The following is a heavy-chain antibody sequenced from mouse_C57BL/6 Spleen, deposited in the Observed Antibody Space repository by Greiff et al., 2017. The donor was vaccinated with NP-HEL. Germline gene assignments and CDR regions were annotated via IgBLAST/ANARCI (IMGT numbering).Heavy chain of an antibody. D-gene: IGHD1-1*01. CDR2: IDPETGGT. CDR3: TREAYYYGSSYGYFDV. CDR1: GYTFTDYE. J-gene: IGHJ1*03. V-gene: IGHV1-15*01. Sequence: QVQLQQSGAELVRPGASVTLSCKASGYTFTDYEMHWVKQTPVHGLEWIGAIDPETGGTAYNQKFKGKAILTADKSSSTAYLELRSLTSEDSAVYYGTREAYYYGSSYGYFDVWGTGTTVTVSS.